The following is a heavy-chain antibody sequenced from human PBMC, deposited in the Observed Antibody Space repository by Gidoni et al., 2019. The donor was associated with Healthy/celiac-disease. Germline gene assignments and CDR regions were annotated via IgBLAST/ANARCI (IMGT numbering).Heavy chain of an antibody. CDR1: GFTFSSSA. CDR2: ISGSGGST. D-gene: IGHD3-22*01. CDR3: ANAGREGYYDSSGYHFDY. J-gene: IGHJ4*02. V-gene: IGHV3-23*01. Sequence: EVQLLESGGGLVQPGGSLRLSCAASGFTFSSSAMSWFRQAPGKGLEWVSAISGSGGSTYYADSVKGRFTISRDNSKNTLYLQMNSLRAEDTAVYYCANAGREGYYDSSGYHFDYWGQGTLVTVSS.